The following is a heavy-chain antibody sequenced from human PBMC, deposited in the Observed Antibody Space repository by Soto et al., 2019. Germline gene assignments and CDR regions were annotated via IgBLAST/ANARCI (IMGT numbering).Heavy chain of an antibody. D-gene: IGHD3-16*01. CDR3: ARRSRGMHHGPFDY. Sequence: QVQLQESGPGLVKPSQTLSLTCTVSGGSISSGTYYWSWIRQHPGTGLAWIGYIYYSGDTYYNPSLESRVTLSIDTSKSQFSLKLSSVTAADTALYYCARRSRGMHHGPFDYWGQGTLVTVSS. CDR1: GGSISSGTYY. V-gene: IGHV4-31*03. J-gene: IGHJ4*02. CDR2: IYYSGDT.